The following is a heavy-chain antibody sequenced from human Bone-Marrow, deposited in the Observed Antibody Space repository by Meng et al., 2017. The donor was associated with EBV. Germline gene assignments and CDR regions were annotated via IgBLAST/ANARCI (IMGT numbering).Heavy chain of an antibody. J-gene: IGHJ4*02. CDR1: GASISSGGYY. CDR3: ARGGAVAGTFDY. Sequence: GPGLVKSSQTLSLTCAVSGASISSGGYYWSWIRQPPGKGLEWIGYIYYNGSTFYNPSLKSRLTISVDTSKNQFSLKLSSVTAADTAFYYCARGGAVAGTFDYWGQGTLVTVSS. CDR2: IYYNGST. D-gene: IGHD6-19*01. V-gene: IGHV4-30-4*01.